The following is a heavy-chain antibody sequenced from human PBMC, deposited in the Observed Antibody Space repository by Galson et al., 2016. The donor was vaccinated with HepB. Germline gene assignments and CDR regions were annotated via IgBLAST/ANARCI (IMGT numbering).Heavy chain of an antibody. CDR1: GFTFSRYG. CDR3: AKDGRPNNWQGH. J-gene: IGHJ5*02. V-gene: IGHV3-33*06. Sequence: SLRLSCAASGFTFSRYGMPWVRQAPGKGLGWVAIISAGGDETNYADSVKGRFTISRDNSKNTLYLQMNSLSTDDTAVYYCAKDGRPNNWQGHWGQGTLVTVSS. CDR2: ISAGGDET.